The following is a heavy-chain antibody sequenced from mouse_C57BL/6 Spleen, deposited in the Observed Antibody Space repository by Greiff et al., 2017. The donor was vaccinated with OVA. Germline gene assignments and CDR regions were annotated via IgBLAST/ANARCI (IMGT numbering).Heavy chain of an antibody. D-gene: IGHD2-4*01. Sequence: EVKLMESGPGLVKPSQSLSLTCSVTGYSITSGYYWNWIRQFPGNKLEWMGYISYDGSNNYNPSLKNRISITRDTSKNQFFLKLNSVTTEDTATYYCAREGDIYYEGYYFDYWGQGTTLTVSS. CDR3: AREGDIYYEGYYFDY. V-gene: IGHV3-6*01. CDR2: ISYDGSN. J-gene: IGHJ2*01. CDR1: GYSITSGYY.